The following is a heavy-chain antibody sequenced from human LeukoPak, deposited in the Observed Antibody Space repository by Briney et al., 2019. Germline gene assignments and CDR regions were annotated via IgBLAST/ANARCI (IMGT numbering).Heavy chain of an antibody. CDR3: AKGSSSSRPYYFDY. J-gene: IGHJ4*01. CDR2: ITYSGGDT. V-gene: IGHV3-23*01. Sequence: GGSLRLSCVASGFTFSSYAMSWVRQAPGKGLEWVSAITYSGGDTYHADSVKGRLTIPRDNSKNTLYLQMNSLRPDDTALYYCAKGSSSSRPYYFDYWGHGILVTVSS. CDR1: GFTFSSYA. D-gene: IGHD6-6*01.